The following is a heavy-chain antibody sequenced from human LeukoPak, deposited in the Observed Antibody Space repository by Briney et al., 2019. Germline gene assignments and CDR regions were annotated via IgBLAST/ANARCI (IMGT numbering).Heavy chain of an antibody. J-gene: IGHJ1*01. V-gene: IGHV3-30-3*01. Sequence: GGSLRLSCAASRFTFSTYAMHWVRQAPGKGLEWVAGISNDGTNEDHADSVKGRFIISRDNSKNTLYLQMNSLRAEDTAIYYCARDRIAVAGMGAFQHWGQGTLVTVSS. CDR3: ARDRIAVAGMGAFQH. CDR1: RFTFSTYA. CDR2: ISNDGTNE. D-gene: IGHD6-19*01.